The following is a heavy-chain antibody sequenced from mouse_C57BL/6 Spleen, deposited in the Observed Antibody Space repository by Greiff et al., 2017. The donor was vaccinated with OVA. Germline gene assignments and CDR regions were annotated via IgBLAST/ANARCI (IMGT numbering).Heavy chain of an antibody. CDR1: GYTFTRYW. J-gene: IGHJ2*01. Sequence: EVQLQQSGTVLARPGASVKMSCKTSGYTFTRYWMHWVKQRPGQGLEWIGAIYPGNSDTSYNQKFKGKAKLTAVPSASTAYMELSSLTNEDSAVYYCTREYYYGSSYGWFDYWGQGTTLTVSS. D-gene: IGHD1-1*01. CDR2: IYPGNSDT. V-gene: IGHV1-5*01. CDR3: TREYYYGSSYGWFDY.